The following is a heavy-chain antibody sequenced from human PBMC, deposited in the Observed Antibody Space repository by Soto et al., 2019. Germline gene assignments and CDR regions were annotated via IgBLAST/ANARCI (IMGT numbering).Heavy chain of an antibody. CDR2: MNPNSGNT. CDR1: GYTFTSYD. V-gene: IGHV1-8*01. CDR3: ARGSVFGVIITPTDAFDI. Sequence: QVQLVQSGAEVKKPGASVKVSCKAFGYTFTSYDINWVRQGTGQGLEWMGWMNPNSGNTGYAQKFQGRVTMTRDTSISTAYIELSSLRSDETAVYYCARGSVFGVIITPTDAFDIWGQGTMVTVSS. D-gene: IGHD3-3*01. J-gene: IGHJ3*02.